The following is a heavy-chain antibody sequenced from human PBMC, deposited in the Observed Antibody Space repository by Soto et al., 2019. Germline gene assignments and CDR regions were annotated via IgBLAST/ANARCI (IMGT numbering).Heavy chain of an antibody. CDR1: GFTFSNAW. Sequence: GSLRLSCAASGFTFSNAWMSWVRQAPGKGLEWVGRIKSKTDGGTTDYAAPVKGRFTISRDDSKNTLYLQMNSLKTEDTAVYYCTTETYYYDSAGLKYFQHWGQGTLVTVSS. V-gene: IGHV3-15*01. CDR3: TTETYYYDSAGLKYFQH. CDR2: IKSKTDGGTT. J-gene: IGHJ1*01. D-gene: IGHD3-22*01.